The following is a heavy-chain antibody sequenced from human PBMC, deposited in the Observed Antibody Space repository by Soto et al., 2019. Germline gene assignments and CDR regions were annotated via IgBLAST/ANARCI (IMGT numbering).Heavy chain of an antibody. CDR1: DGSITSTSYY. V-gene: IGHV4-39*01. J-gene: IGHJ4*02. D-gene: IGHD2-8*01. Sequence: SETLPLTCTVSDGSITSTSYYWGWIRQSPGKGLERIGSIYYSGSSYYNPSLKSRVTISRDTSKTQFSLNLNSVTAAATAIYYCVRVGDCTKGICTFANRGQGAVVTAST. CDR3: VRVGDCTKGICTFAN. CDR2: IYYSGSS.